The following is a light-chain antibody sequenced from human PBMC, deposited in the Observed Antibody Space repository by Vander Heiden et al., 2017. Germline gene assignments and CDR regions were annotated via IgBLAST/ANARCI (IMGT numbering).Light chain of an antibody. CDR3: AAWDDSLNGVV. CDR1: SSNIGSNT. CDR2: SNN. Sequence: QSVLTPPPSASGTPGQRVTISRSGSSSNIGSNTVNWYQQLPGTAPKLLIYSNNQRPSGVPDRFSGSKSGTSASLAISGLQSEDEADYYCAAWDDSLNGVVFGGGTKLTVL. V-gene: IGLV1-44*01. J-gene: IGLJ2*01.